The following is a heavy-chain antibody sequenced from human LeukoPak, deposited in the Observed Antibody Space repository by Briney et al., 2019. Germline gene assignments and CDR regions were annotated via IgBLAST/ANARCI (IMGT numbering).Heavy chain of an antibody. CDR1: GFTFSLQD. CDR3: TRNAGLDS. CDR2: VGGTGADK. V-gene: IGHV3-23*01. J-gene: IGHJ4*02. Sequence: GGSLTLSCLGTGFTFSLQDMNWVRQAPGKGLEWVATVGGTGADKWYADAVKGRFTISRGNSKNTMYLRMRSLRADDAAVYYCTRNAGLDSWGPGTLVTVST.